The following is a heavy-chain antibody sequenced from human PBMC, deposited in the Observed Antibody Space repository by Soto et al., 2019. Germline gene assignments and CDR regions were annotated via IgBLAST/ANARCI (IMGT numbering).Heavy chain of an antibody. CDR1: GFTFSDYY. CDR3: ARAPTVASFDY. Sequence: QVQLVESGGGLVKPGGSLRLSCAASGFTFSDYYMSWIRQAPGKGLEWVSYISSSSSYTNYADSVKGRFTISRDNAKNSLYLQINSLRAEDTAVYYCARAPTVASFDYWCQGTLVTVSS. CDR2: ISSSSSYT. D-gene: IGHD4-17*01. J-gene: IGHJ4*02. V-gene: IGHV3-11*06.